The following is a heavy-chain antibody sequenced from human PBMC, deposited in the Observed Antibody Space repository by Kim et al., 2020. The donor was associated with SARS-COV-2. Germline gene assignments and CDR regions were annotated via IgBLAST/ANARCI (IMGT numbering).Heavy chain of an antibody. J-gene: IGHJ4*02. D-gene: IGHD3-3*01. CDR3: ARGRITIFGVVTEFDY. V-gene: IGHV4-31*02. Sequence: SLKSRVTISVDTSKNRFTLKLSSVTAADTAVYYCARGRITIFGVVTEFDYWGQRTLVTVSS.